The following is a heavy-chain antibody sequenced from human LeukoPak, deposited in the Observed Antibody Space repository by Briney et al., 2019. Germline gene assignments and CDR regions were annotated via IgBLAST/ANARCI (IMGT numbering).Heavy chain of an antibody. CDR2: ISSSGSTI. D-gene: IGHD1-26*01. J-gene: IGHJ4*02. Sequence: GGSLRLSCAASGFTFSSYEMNWVRQAPGKGLEWVSYISSSGSTIYYADSVRGRFTISRDNAKNSLYLQMSSLRVEDTAVYYCASRIVGTPDYFDYWGQGTLVTVSS. CDR3: ASRIVGTPDYFDY. CDR1: GFTFSSYE. V-gene: IGHV3-48*03.